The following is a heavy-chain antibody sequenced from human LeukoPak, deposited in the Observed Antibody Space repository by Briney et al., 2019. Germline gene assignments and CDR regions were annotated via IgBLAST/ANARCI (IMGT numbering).Heavy chain of an antibody. D-gene: IGHD3-16*01. CDR1: GFTFDDYA. J-gene: IGHJ4*02. CDR2: ISWNSVII. CDR3: AKGGKNYFYYFDY. Sequence: GRSLRLSCAASGFTFDDYAMHWVRQAPGKGLEWVSGISWNSVIIGYADSVKGRFTISRDNAKNSLYLQMNSLRAEDTALYYCAKGGKNYFYYFDYWCQGTLVTVSS. V-gene: IGHV3-9*01.